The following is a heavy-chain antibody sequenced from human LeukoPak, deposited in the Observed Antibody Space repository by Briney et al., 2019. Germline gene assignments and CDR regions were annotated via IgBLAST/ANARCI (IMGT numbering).Heavy chain of an antibody. D-gene: IGHD4-11*01. Sequence: ASVKVPCKASGYTFTSYDINWVRQATGQGLEWMGWMNPNSGNTDYAQKFQGRVTITRNTSISTAYMELSSLRSEDTAVYYCARGRRLQYSPPGDHLRYYYYYMDVWGKGTTVTVSS. V-gene: IGHV1-8*03. J-gene: IGHJ6*03. CDR3: ARGRRLQYSPPGDHLRYYYYYMDV. CDR1: GYTFTSYD. CDR2: MNPNSGNT.